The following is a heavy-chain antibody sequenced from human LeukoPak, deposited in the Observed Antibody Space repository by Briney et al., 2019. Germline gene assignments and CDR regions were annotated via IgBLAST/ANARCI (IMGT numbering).Heavy chain of an antibody. CDR3: AKGRGGSSNWVSDY. Sequence: GGSLRLSCTAYGFTFRNYGMKWVRQAPGKGREGGAGIWYDGSKKEYVDSVKGRFTSCRENCKNTLYVEMNSLTVEDTAVYYCAKGRGGSSNWVSDYWGQGTQVTVSS. CDR2: IWYDGSKK. J-gene: IGHJ4*02. V-gene: IGHV3-33*06. CDR1: GFTFRNYG. D-gene: IGHD7-27*01.